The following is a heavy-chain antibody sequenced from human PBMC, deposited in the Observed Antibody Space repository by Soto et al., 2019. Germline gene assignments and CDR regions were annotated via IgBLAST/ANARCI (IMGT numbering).Heavy chain of an antibody. J-gene: IGHJ4*02. Sequence: PGGSLRLSSAASGFTFSSYGMHWVHQAPGNGLEWVAVIWYDGSNKYYIDSVKGRFTISRDNSKSTLYLQMNSLRAEDTAIYYCAKLGSSSWSPHYYFDYWGQGTLVTVSS. D-gene: IGHD2-2*01. CDR3: AKLGSSSWSPHYYFDY. CDR2: IWYDGSNK. V-gene: IGHV3-33*06. CDR1: GFTFSSYG.